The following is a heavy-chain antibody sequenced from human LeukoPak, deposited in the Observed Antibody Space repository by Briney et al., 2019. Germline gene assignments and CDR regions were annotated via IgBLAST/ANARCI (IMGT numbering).Heavy chain of an antibody. CDR1: GLTFSSHW. CDR2: INSDGSST. J-gene: IGHJ4*02. Sequence: PRGSLRLSCAASGLTFSSHWMHWVRHAPGPGLVWVSRINSDGSSTSYADSVKGRFTISRDNAKNTLYLQMNSLRAGDTAVYYCSRDQYDSGVGGDWGQGTLVTVSS. CDR3: SRDQYDSGVGGD. V-gene: IGHV3-74*01. D-gene: IGHD3-22*01.